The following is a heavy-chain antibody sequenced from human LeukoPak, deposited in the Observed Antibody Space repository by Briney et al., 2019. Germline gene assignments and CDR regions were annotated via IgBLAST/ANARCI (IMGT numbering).Heavy chain of an antibody. J-gene: IGHJ4*02. V-gene: IGHV4-59*01. CDR1: GGSISSYY. Sequence: PSETLSLTCTVSGGSISSYYWSWIRQPPGEGLEWIGYIYYSGSTSYNPSLKSRVTISVDTSENQFSLKLSSVTAADTAVYYCARDGSGSGWANWGQGTLVTVSS. CDR3: ARDGSGSGWAN. CDR2: IYYSGST. D-gene: IGHD6-19*01.